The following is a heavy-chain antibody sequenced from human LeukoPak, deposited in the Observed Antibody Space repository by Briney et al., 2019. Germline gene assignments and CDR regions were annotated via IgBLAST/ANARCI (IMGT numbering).Heavy chain of an antibody. Sequence: SETLSLTCTVPGGSISSYYWSWIRQPAGKGLEWIGRIYTSGSTNYNPSLKSRVTMSVDTSKNQFSLKLSSVTAADTAVYYCAAYCGGDCYSNRFNYWGQGTLVTVSS. CDR3: AAYCGGDCYSNRFNY. CDR2: IYTSGST. J-gene: IGHJ4*02. CDR1: GGSISSYY. V-gene: IGHV4-4*07. D-gene: IGHD2-21*02.